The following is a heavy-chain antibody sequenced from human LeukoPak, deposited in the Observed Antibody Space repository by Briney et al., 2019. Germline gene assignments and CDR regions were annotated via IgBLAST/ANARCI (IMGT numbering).Heavy chain of an antibody. CDR3: ARSTVTTRRIPYYYYGMDV. Sequence: ASVQVSCKASGYTFTSYYMHWVRQAPGQGLEWMGIINPSGGSTSYAQKFQGRVTMTRDTSTSTVYMELSSLRSEDTAVYYCARSTVTTRRIPYYYYGMDVWGQGTTVTVSS. V-gene: IGHV1-46*01. D-gene: IGHD4-17*01. J-gene: IGHJ6*02. CDR2: INPSGGST. CDR1: GYTFTSYY.